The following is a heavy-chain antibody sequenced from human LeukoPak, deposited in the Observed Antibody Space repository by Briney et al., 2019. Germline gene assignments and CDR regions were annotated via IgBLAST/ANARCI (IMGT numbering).Heavy chain of an antibody. CDR3: ARGKGDGYNTYYFDY. J-gene: IGHJ4*02. CDR1: GFTFSSYL. CDR2: INSDGSST. D-gene: IGHD5-24*01. Sequence: GGSLRLSCAASGFTFSSYLMHWVRQAPGKGLVWVSRINSDGSSTSYADSVKGRFTISRDNAKNTLYLQMNSLRAEDTAVYYCARGKGDGYNTYYFDYWGQGTLVTVSS. V-gene: IGHV3-74*01.